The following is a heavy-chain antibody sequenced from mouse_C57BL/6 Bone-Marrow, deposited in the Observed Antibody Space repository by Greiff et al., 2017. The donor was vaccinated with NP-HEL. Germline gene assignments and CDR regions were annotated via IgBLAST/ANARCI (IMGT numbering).Heavy chain of an antibody. CDR2: IYPRDGST. V-gene: IGHV1-85*01. CDR1: GYTFTSYD. CDR3: ARDYGSSHWYFDV. J-gene: IGHJ1*03. D-gene: IGHD1-1*01. Sequence: VKLMESGPELVKPGASVKLSCKASGYTFTSYDINWVKQRPGQGLEWIGWIYPRDGSTKYNEKFKGKATLTVDTSSSTAYMELHSLTSEDSAVYFCARDYGSSHWYFDVWGTGTTVTVSS.